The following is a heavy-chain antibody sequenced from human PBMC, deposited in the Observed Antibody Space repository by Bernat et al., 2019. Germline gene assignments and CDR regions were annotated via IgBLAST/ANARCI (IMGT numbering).Heavy chain of an antibody. Sequence: QLQLQESGPGLVKPSETLSLTGTVSGGSISSRDYYWGWIRQPQGKGLEWIGSVYSSGSTYYNPSLKSRVTISVDTSKKQFSLKLSSVTAADTAVYYCARATGVNWFDPRGQGTMVTVSS. V-gene: IGHV4-39*01. J-gene: IGHJ5*02. CDR1: GGSISSRDYY. CDR3: ARATGVNWFDP. CDR2: VYSSGST. D-gene: IGHD3-3*01.